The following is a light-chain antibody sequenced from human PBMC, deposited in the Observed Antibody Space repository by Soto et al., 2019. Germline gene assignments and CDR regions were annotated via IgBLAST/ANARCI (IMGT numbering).Light chain of an antibody. CDR3: VSFTVHYSYV. Sequence: QSGLTQPASVAGSPGQSITISCTGTSGDVGAYDFVSWYQHHPGKAPRLVIYDVSRRPAGASDRFSGSKPGSTASLTISSLRAEDEADYYCVSFTVHYSYVFGTGTKVTVL. CDR1: SGDVGAYDF. V-gene: IGLV2-14*01. J-gene: IGLJ1*01. CDR2: DVS.